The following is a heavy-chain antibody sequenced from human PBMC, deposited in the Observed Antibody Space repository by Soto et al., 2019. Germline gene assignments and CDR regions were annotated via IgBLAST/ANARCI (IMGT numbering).Heavy chain of an antibody. CDR3: ASVGSDYDNSGYYLP. V-gene: IGHV4-4*02. CDR2: IYHSGST. D-gene: IGHD3-22*01. CDR1: GGSVSSSNW. J-gene: IGHJ5*02. Sequence: LSLTCIVSGGSVSSSNWWSWVRRPPGKGLEWIGEIYHSGSTTYNPSLKSRATISVDKSENQFSLRLKSVTAADTAVYYCASVGSDYDNSGYYLPWGPGTLVTVSS.